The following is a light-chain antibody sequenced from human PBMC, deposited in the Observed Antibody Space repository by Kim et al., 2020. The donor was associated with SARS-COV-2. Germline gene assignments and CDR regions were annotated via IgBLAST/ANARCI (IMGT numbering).Light chain of an antibody. CDR1: QIVSSY. CDR2: AAS. V-gene: IGKV3-11*01. Sequence: EIVLTQSPATLSLSPGERATLSCRASQIVSSYLAWYQQKGGQPPSLLIYAASTRATVIPARFSGSGSGTDFTLTISSLRAEDFVNYYCQQISRWPLTFGRGTKVEIK. J-gene: IGKJ4*01. CDR3: QQISRWPLT.